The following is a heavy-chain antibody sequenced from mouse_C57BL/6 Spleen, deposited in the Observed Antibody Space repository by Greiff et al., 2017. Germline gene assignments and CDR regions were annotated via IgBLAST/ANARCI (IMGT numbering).Heavy chain of an antibody. CDR1: GYTFTDYN. Sequence: VQLKQSGPELVKPGASVKIPCKASGYTFTDYNMDWVKQSHGKSLEWIGDINPNNGGTIYNQKFKGKATLTVDKSSSTAYMELRSLTSEDTAVYYCARPLLRDYAMDYWGQGTSVTVSS. D-gene: IGHD1-1*01. CDR2: INPNNGGT. J-gene: IGHJ4*01. V-gene: IGHV1-18*01. CDR3: ARPLLRDYAMDY.